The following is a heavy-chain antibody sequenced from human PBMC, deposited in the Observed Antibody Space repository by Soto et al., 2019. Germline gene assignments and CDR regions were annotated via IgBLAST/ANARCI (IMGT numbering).Heavy chain of an antibody. CDR2: IYWDDDK. Sequence: QITLKESGPTLVKPTQTLTLTCTFSGFSLTTSGVGVGWIRQPPGKALEWLALIYWDDDKRYSPSLKSRLTTTRDTAKSQVVLTMTKTDPVDTATYYCAHLIAGNVLGFFDYWGQGTLVTVSS. D-gene: IGHD3-16*01. CDR1: GFSLTTSGVG. V-gene: IGHV2-5*02. CDR3: AHLIAGNVLGFFDY. J-gene: IGHJ4*02.